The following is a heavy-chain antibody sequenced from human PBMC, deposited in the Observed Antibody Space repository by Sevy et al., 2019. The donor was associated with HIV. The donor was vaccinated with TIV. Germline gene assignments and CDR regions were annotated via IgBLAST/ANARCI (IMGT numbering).Heavy chain of an antibody. CDR2: INTNTGNP. V-gene: IGHV7-4-1*02. CDR3: ARDSYSGSYYWYAFDI. D-gene: IGHD1-26*01. CDR1: GYTFTSYA. J-gene: IGHJ3*02. Sequence: ASVKVSCKASGYTFTSYAMNWVRQAPGQGLEWMGWINTNTGNPTYAQGFKGRFVFSLDTSVSTAYLQISSLKAEDTAVYYCARDSYSGSYYWYAFDIWGQGTMVTVSS.